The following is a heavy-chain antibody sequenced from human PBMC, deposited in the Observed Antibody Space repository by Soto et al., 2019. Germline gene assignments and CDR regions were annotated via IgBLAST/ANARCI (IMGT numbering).Heavy chain of an antibody. Sequence: LSLTCSISVDSIRRSSHYWGWIRQPPGKGLEWIGSIHYSGTSYYNPSLKSRVTIFVDTSKNQLSLKLSSVTAADTAVYYCARHWIAGSSIPWGQGTLVTVSS. D-gene: IGHD2-21*01. J-gene: IGHJ5*02. V-gene: IGHV4-39*01. CDR1: VDSIRRSSHY. CDR2: IHYSGTS. CDR3: ARHWIAGSSIP.